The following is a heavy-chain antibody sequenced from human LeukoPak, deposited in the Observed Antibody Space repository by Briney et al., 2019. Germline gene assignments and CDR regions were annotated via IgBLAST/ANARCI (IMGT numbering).Heavy chain of an antibody. CDR3: ARIYYDSSGYPEDY. V-gene: IGHV3-23*01. CDR1: GFTFTSYA. Sequence: GGSLRLSCASSGFTFTSYAVSWVRQAPGKGMEWVSTISYSGGTTYHTDSVKGRFTISRDNSKNTLYLQMNSLRAEDTAVYYCARIYYDSSGYPEDYWGQGTLVTVSS. J-gene: IGHJ4*02. CDR2: ISYSGGTT. D-gene: IGHD3-22*01.